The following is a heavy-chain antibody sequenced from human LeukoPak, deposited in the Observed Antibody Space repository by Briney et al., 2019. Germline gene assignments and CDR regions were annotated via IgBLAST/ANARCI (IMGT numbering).Heavy chain of an antibody. CDR3: VKSSSSQTAEDF. Sequence: GGSLRLSCAASGFDFSNYGMHWVRQAPGKGLEWVTFIQYDGINKYYGDSVRGRFTIPRDNSKNTLYLQMHSLRVEDTAMYYCVKSSSSQTAEDFWGQGTLVTVSS. CDR2: IQYDGINK. CDR1: GFDFSNYG. J-gene: IGHJ4*02. V-gene: IGHV3-30*02. D-gene: IGHD2-21*02.